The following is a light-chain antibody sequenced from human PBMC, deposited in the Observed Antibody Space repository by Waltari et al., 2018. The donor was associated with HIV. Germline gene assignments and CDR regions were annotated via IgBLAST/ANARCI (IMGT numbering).Light chain of an antibody. CDR3: ATWDDSLNSFWV. Sequence: SGGSSNIGNNFVYWYQQLPGSTPKLLIYRNDQRPSGVSDRFSGSKSGTSASLAISGLRSEDEADYYCATWDDSLNSFWVFGGGTKVTVL. V-gene: IGLV1-47*01. CDR2: RND. J-gene: IGLJ3*02. CDR1: SSNIGNNF.